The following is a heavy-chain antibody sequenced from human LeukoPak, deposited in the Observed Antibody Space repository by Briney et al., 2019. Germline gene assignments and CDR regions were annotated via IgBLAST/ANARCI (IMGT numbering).Heavy chain of an antibody. CDR2: INHSGST. J-gene: IGHJ4*02. Sequence: SETLSLTCAVYGGSFSGYYWSWIRQPPGEGLEWIGEINHSGSTNYNPSLKSRVTISVDTSKNQFSLKLSSVTAADTAVYYCATRATYYYDSSGYSFDYWGQGTLVTVSS. D-gene: IGHD3-22*01. CDR1: GGSFSGYY. CDR3: ATRATYYYDSSGYSFDY. V-gene: IGHV4-34*01.